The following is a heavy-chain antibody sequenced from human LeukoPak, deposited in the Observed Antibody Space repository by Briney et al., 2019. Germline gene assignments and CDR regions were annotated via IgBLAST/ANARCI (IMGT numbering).Heavy chain of an antibody. CDR3: ARSRAFNSGAFDP. D-gene: IGHD1-26*01. Sequence: SETLSLTCTVSGASVSSASYWTWIRQPPGKGVEWIAHIYNGVNTNYNPSLKSRVTISVDTSKNQFSLRLNSVTAADTAVYYCARSRAFNSGAFDPWGQGSLVAVSS. V-gene: IGHV4-61*01. CDR1: GASVSSASY. CDR2: IYNGVNT. J-gene: IGHJ5*02.